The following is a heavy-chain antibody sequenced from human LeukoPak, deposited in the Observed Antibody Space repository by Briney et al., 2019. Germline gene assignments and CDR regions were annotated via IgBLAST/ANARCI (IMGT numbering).Heavy chain of an antibody. D-gene: IGHD2-21*02. V-gene: IGHV3-7*01. CDR2: IKQDGSEN. CDR3: ARERYCGGGDCYSIFES. CDR1: GFTFSSYW. Sequence: GGSLRLSCAASGFTFSSYWMSWVRQAPGKGLEWVANIKQDGSENYYLDSVKGRFTTSRDNAKNLFYLQMNNLRGEDTAVYFCARERYCGGGDCYSIFESWGQGTLVTVSS. J-gene: IGHJ4*02.